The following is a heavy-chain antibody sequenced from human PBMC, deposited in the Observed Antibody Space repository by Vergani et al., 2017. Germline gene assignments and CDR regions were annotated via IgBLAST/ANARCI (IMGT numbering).Heavy chain of an antibody. CDR3: ARVGRIVS. D-gene: IGHD1-26*01. V-gene: IGHV4-59*13. CDR2: IYYSGST. Sequence: QVQLQESGPGLVKPPETLSLTCTVSGGSISSYYWSWIRQPPGKGLEWIGYIYYSGSTNYNPSLKSRVTISVDTSKNQFSLKLSSVTAADTAVYYCARVGRIVSWGQGTTVTVSS. J-gene: IGHJ6*02. CDR1: GGSISSYY.